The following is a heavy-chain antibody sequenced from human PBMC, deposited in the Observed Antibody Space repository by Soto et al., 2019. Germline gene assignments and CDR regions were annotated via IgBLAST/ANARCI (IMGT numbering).Heavy chain of an antibody. D-gene: IGHD7-27*01. CDR2: VFHTGNT. CDR3: ARKAWVRFDY. CDR1: GDSMTRSVW. Sequence: PSETLSLTCTVSGDSMTRSVWWTWVRQPPGKGLEWIGEVFHTGNTNYNPSLKSRVTLSVDKSTNEFYLKVTSVTAADTAIYYCARKAWVRFDYWGQGALVTVSS. V-gene: IGHV4-4*02. J-gene: IGHJ4*02.